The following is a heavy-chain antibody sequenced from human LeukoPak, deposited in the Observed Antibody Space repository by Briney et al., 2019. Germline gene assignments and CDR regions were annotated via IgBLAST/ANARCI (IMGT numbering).Heavy chain of an antibody. CDR2: ISSSGSTI. D-gene: IGHD5-12*01. CDR1: GFTFSDYY. V-gene: IGHV3-11*04. J-gene: IGHJ3*02. Sequence: GGSLRLSCAASGFTFSDYYMSWIRQAPGKGLEWVSYISSSGSTIYHADSVKGRFTISRDNAKNSLYLQMNSLRAEDTAVYYCARERIQWPDAFDIWGQGTMVTVSS. CDR3: ARERIQWPDAFDI.